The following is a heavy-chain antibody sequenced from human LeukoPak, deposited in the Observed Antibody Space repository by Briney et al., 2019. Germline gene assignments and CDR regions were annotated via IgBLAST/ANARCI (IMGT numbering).Heavy chain of an antibody. CDR2: INPSGGST. J-gene: IGHJ5*02. CDR1: GYTFTSYY. Sequence: ASVKVSCKASGYTFTSYYMHWVRQAPGQGLEWMGIINPSGGSTSYAQKFQGRVTMTRDTSTSTVYMELSSLRSEDTAVYYCARDGGMVRGVIMANWFDPWGPGTLVTVSS. V-gene: IGHV1-46*01. D-gene: IGHD3-10*01. CDR3: ARDGGMVRGVIMANWFDP.